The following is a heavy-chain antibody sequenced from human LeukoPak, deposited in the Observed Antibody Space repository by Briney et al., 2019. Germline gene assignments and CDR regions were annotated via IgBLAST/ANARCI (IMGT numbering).Heavy chain of an antibody. CDR2: IDHSGST. CDR3: ARIRYCSGGSCS. CDR1: GGSFSGYY. J-gene: IGHJ5*02. D-gene: IGHD2-15*01. Sequence: SETLSLTCAVYGGSFSGYYWSWIRQPPGKGLEWIGEIDHSGSTNYNPSLKSRVTISVDTSKNQFSLKLSSVTAADTAVYYCARIRYCSGGSCSWGQGTLVTVSS. V-gene: IGHV4-34*01.